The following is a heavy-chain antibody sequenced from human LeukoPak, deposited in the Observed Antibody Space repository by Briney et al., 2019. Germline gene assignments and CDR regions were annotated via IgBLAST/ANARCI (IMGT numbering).Heavy chain of an antibody. CDR2: IYSGGST. D-gene: IGHD2-21*02. J-gene: IGHJ4*02. CDR1: GXIVSSNY. V-gene: IGHV3-53*04. Sequence: GGSLRLSCAASGXIVSSNYMSWVRQAPGKGLEWVSVIYSGGSTYYADSVKGRFTISRHNSKNTLYLQLNSLRAEDTGVYYCGAVVVTATDYFDYWGQGTLVTVSS. CDR3: GAVVVTATDYFDY.